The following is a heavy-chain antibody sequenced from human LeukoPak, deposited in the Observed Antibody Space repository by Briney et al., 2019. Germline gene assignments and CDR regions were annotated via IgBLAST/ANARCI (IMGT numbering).Heavy chain of an antibody. J-gene: IGHJ4*02. D-gene: IGHD2-2*01. Sequence: GGSLRLSCAASGFTFSSYSMNWVRQAPGKELEWVSYISSSSSTIYYADSVKGRFTISRDNAKNSLYLQMNSLRAEDTAVYYCARDGGDIVVVPAPDYWGQGTLVTVSS. CDR1: GFTFSSYS. CDR2: ISSSSSTI. CDR3: ARDGGDIVVVPAPDY. V-gene: IGHV3-48*01.